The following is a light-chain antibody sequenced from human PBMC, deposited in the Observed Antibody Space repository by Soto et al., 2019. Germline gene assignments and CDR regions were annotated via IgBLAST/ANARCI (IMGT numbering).Light chain of an antibody. CDR2: KTS. CDR1: QSIGSW. CDR3: HQYNSYWT. V-gene: IGKV1-5*03. J-gene: IGKJ1*01. Sequence: DTQLTQSPYTLSASVGDRVAITFRASQSIGSWLAWYQQKPGKAPKLLIYKTSILENGVPSRFSGSGSGTEFTLSISSLQPDDFATYYCHQYNSYWTFGQGTKVDIK.